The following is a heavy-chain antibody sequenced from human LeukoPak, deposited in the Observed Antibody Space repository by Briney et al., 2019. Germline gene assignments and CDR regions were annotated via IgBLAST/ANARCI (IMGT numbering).Heavy chain of an antibody. Sequence: PSGTLSLTCAVSGGSISSSNWWSWVRQPPGKGLEWIGEIYHSGSTNYNPSLKSRVTISVDTSKNQFSLKLSSVTAADTAVYYCARGSNRAVRFYYGMDVWGQGTTVTVSS. CDR2: IYHSGST. V-gene: IGHV4-4*02. D-gene: IGHD3-16*02. CDR3: ARGSNRAVRFYYGMDV. CDR1: GGSISSSNW. J-gene: IGHJ6*02.